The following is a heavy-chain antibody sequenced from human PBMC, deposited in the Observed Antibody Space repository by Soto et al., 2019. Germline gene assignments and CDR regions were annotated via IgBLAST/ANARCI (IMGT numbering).Heavy chain of an antibody. CDR2: IYPGDSDT. D-gene: IGHD6-13*01. CDR3: ARLPLIKRQQLAEYFQH. Sequence: GESLKISCKGSGYSFTSYWIGWVRQMPGKGLEWMGIIYPGDSDTRYSPSFQGQVTISADKSISTAYLQWSSLKASDTAMYYCARLPLIKRQQLAEYFQHWGQGTLATVSS. V-gene: IGHV5-51*01. J-gene: IGHJ1*01. CDR1: GYSFTSYW.